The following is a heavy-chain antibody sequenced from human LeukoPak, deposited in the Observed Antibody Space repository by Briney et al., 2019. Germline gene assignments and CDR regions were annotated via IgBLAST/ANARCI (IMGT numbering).Heavy chain of an antibody. J-gene: IGHJ6*03. Sequence: PGGSLRLSCAASGFTVSSNYMSWVRQAPGKGLEWVSVIYSGGSTYYADSVKGRFTISRDNSKNTLYLQMNSLRAEDTAVYYCASFTHYYYYYMDVGGKGTTVTVSS. V-gene: IGHV3-53*01. D-gene: IGHD2-15*01. CDR1: GFTVSSNY. CDR2: IYSGGST. CDR3: ASFTHYYYYYMDV.